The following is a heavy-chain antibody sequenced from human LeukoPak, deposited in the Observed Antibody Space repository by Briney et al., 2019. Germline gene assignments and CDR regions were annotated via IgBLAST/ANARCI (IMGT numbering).Heavy chain of an antibody. CDR1: GGSISSYY. CDR3: ASTTTTYYPYFYYYMGV. D-gene: IGHD3-10*01. V-gene: IGHV4-4*09. CDR2: IYSSGST. Sequence: SETLSLTCTVSGGSISSYYWSWIRQPPGKGLEWIGYIYSSGSTNYNPSLNSRVTISVDTSKNQFSLKLTSVTAADTAVYYCASTTTTYYPYFYYYMGVWGKGTTVTVSS. J-gene: IGHJ6*03.